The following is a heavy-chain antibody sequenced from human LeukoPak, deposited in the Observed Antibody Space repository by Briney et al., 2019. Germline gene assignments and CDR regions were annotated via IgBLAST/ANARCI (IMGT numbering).Heavy chain of an antibody. V-gene: IGHV3-23*01. D-gene: IGHD4-17*01. CDR1: GFTFRGYA. CDR3: AKVSTYGDDYHDAFDI. J-gene: IGHJ3*02. Sequence: PGGSLRLSCAASGFTFRGYAMSWVRQAPGKGLQWVSAVSGSGGTTYFADSVRGRFTISRDNSKNTLYLQMNSLRAEDTAVYYCAKVSTYGDDYHDAFDIWGQGTMVTVSS. CDR2: VSGSGGTT.